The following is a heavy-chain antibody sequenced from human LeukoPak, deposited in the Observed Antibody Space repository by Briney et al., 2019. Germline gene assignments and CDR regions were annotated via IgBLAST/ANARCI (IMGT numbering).Heavy chain of an antibody. CDR1: GDTFSSNY. D-gene: IGHD6-19*01. J-gene: IGHJ3*02. V-gene: IGHV1-46*01. CDR2: IYPSGGST. Sequence: ASVKVSCKASGDTFSSNYVQWVRQAPGQGLEWMGIIYPSGGSTTYAQKFQGRVTMTRDTSTRTVYMELSSLRSEDTAMYYCARVRFSSGWYIAFDMWGQGTMVTVSS. CDR3: ARVRFSSGWYIAFDM.